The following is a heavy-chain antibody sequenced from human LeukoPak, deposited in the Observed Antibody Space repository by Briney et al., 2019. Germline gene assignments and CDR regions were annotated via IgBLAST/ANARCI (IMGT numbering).Heavy chain of an antibody. CDR3: ARNRRGDPDFEY. V-gene: IGHV3-66*01. J-gene: IGHJ4*02. CDR1: GFTFSNAW. D-gene: IGHD4-17*01. CDR2: IYTGGDT. Sequence: GGSLRLSCAASGFTFSNAWMSWVRQAPERGVEWVSTIYTGGDTYYADSVKGRFTFSRDTSKNTLYLQMNSLRAGDTAVYYCARNRRGDPDFEYWGQGTLVTVSS.